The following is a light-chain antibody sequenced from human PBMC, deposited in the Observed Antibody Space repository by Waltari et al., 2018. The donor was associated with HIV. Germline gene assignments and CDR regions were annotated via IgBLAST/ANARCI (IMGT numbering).Light chain of an antibody. J-gene: IGKJ2*01. V-gene: IGKV3-15*01. CDR3: QQYNNWPRT. CDR2: GAS. CDR1: QSVSRN. Sequence: EIVITQSPAPLSVSPGEIAALSCRARQSVSRNLAWDQQKPGQAPRLLIYGASTMATGIPARFSGSGSGTEFTLTISSLQPEDFAVYYCQQYNNWPRTFGQGTKLEIK.